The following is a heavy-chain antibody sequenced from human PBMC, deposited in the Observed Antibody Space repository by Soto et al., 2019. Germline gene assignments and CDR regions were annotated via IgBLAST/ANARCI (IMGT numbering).Heavy chain of an antibody. CDR1: GFTFSSYG. Sequence: GGSLRLSCAASGFTFSSYGMHWVRQAPGKGLEWVAVIWYDGSNKYYADSVKGRFTISRDNSKNTLYLQMNSLRAEDTAVYYCAREGGFSGSYYSAFDIWGQGTMVTVSS. J-gene: IGHJ3*02. D-gene: IGHD1-26*01. V-gene: IGHV3-33*01. CDR3: AREGGFSGSYYSAFDI. CDR2: IWYDGSNK.